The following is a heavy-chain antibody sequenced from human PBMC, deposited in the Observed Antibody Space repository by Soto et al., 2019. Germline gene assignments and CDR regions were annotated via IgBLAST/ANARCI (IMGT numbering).Heavy chain of an antibody. Sequence: KPSETLSLTCTVSGGSISNKRYYWGWIRQPPGKGLEWIGSIHYSGSTYDNPSLKSRVTISVDTSKNQFSLKLSSVTAADTAVYYCARRFYGDYYFDYWGQGTQVTVSS. J-gene: IGHJ4*02. V-gene: IGHV4-39*07. CDR3: ARRFYGDYYFDY. CDR2: IHYSGST. D-gene: IGHD4-17*01. CDR1: GGSISNKRYY.